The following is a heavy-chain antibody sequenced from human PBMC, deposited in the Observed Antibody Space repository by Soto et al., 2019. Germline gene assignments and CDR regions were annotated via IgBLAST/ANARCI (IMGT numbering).Heavy chain of an antibody. Sequence: ASVKVSCKVSGYTLTELSMHWVRQAPGKGLEWMGGFDPEDGETIYAQKFQGRVTMTEDTSTDTAYMELSSLRSEDTAVYYCATEVLWSGNFDYWGQGTLVTVSS. CDR1: GYTLTELS. D-gene: IGHD3-3*01. V-gene: IGHV1-24*01. CDR2: FDPEDGET. J-gene: IGHJ4*02. CDR3: ATEVLWSGNFDY.